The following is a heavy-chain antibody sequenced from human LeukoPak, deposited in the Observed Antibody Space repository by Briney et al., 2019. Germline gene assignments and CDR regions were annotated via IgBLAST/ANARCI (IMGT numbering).Heavy chain of an antibody. CDR1: GDSISSSRYY. CDR3: AKSGGYGLIDY. J-gene: IGHJ4*02. D-gene: IGHD1-26*01. Sequence: SETLSLTCTVSGDSISSSRYYWGWIRQPPGKGLEWIGSIYYSGSIWYHPSLKSRVTISIDTSKNQFSLRLNSVTAADTAMYFCAKSGGYGLIDYWGQGTLVTVSS. CDR2: IYYSGSI. V-gene: IGHV4-39*01.